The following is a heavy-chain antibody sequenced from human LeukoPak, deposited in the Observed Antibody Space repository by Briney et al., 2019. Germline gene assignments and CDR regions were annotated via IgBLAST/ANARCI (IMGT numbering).Heavy chain of an antibody. J-gene: IGHJ4*02. Sequence: GGYLRLSCAASGFTFSSYEMNWVRQAPGKGLEWASYISSSGSTIYYADSVKGRFTISRDNAKNSLYLQMNSLRAEDTAVYYCARAGIAAAGTYFDYWGQGTLVTVSS. D-gene: IGHD6-13*01. CDR3: ARAGIAAAGTYFDY. CDR1: GFTFSSYE. V-gene: IGHV3-48*03. CDR2: ISSSGSTI.